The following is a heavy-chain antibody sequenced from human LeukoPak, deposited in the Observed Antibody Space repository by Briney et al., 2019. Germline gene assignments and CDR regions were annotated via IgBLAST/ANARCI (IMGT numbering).Heavy chain of an antibody. V-gene: IGHV1-18*01. J-gene: IGHJ4*02. CDR1: GYTFTSYG. D-gene: IGHD3-10*01. CDR2: ISAYNGNT. CDR3: AKDIHYDSYYGSRSPVDY. Sequence: GASVTVSCKPSGYTFTSYGISWVRQAPRQGLEWMGWISAYNGNTNYAQKLQGRVTMTTDTSTSTAYMELRSLRAEDTAVYYCAKDIHYDSYYGSRSPVDYWGQGTLVTVSS.